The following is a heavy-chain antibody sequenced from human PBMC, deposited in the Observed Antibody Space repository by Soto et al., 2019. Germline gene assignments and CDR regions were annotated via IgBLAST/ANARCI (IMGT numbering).Heavy chain of an antibody. Sequence: QAQLVESGGGVVQSGRSLRLSCEASEFTFRSHAMHWVRQTPGKGLEWVAVISYDATNQYYADSVKGRFTISRDNSDNTLYLEMHSLRAEDTAVYYCAKLVESGDSFDLWGQGTVVTVSS. CDR1: EFTFRSHA. V-gene: IGHV3-30*18. D-gene: IGHD3-10*01. CDR3: AKLVESGDSFDL. J-gene: IGHJ3*01. CDR2: ISYDATNQ.